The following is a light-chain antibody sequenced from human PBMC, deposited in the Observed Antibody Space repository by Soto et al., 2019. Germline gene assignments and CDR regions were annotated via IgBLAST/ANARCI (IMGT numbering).Light chain of an antibody. Sequence: EIVLTQSPATLSLSPGERATLSCRASQSASSYLAWYQQKPGQAPRLLIYDASNRATGIPARFSGSGSGTDFTLTISSLEAEDFAVYYCQQRSDWPQFTFGPGTKVDLK. CDR3: QQRSDWPQFT. J-gene: IGKJ3*01. CDR2: DAS. CDR1: QSASSY. V-gene: IGKV3-11*01.